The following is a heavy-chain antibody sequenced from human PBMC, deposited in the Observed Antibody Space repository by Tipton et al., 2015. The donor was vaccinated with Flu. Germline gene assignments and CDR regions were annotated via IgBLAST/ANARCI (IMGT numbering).Heavy chain of an antibody. J-gene: IGHJ4*02. V-gene: IGHV4-59*01. CDR2: ISYSGST. D-gene: IGHD4-23*01. Sequence: TLSLTCAVYGGSLSGYYWSWIRQSPGKGLEWIGYISYSGSTNYNPSLKSRVTISVDTSKNQFSLKLSSVTAADTAVYYCATEYRGGGNRYYFDHWGQGTLVTVSS. CDR3: ATEYRGGGNRYYFDH. CDR1: GGSLSGYY.